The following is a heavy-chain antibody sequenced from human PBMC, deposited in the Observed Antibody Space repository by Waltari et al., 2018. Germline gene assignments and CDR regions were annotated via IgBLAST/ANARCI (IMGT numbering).Heavy chain of an antibody. CDR3: ARDVTGYYYFDL. J-gene: IGHJ2*01. Sequence: EVQLVESGGGLIQPGGSLRLSCAASGFTVSSNYMSWVRQAPGTGLGWVSVKNRGGDTHDADSVKGRFTISRDNSKNTVYLQMNTLRAEDTALYYCARDVTGYYYFDLWGRGTLVTVSS. V-gene: IGHV3-53*01. CDR1: GFTVSSNY. CDR2: KNRGGDT.